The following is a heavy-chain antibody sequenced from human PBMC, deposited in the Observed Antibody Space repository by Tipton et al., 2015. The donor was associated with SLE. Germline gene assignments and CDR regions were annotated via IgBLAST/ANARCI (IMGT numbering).Heavy chain of an antibody. J-gene: IGHJ4*02. CDR3: ARGPRGFVVIGF. D-gene: IGHD4-23*01. Sequence: TLSLTCAVYGGSFSGYYWSWIRQPPGKGLEWIGEINHSGSTNYNPSLKSRVTISVDTSKNQFSLKLSSVTAADTAVYYCARGPRGFVVIGFWGQGTPVTVSS. CDR1: GGSFSGYY. CDR2: INHSGST. V-gene: IGHV4-34*01.